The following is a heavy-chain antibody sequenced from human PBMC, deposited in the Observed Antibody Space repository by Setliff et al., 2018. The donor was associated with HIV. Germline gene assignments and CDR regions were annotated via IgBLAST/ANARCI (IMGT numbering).Heavy chain of an antibody. Sequence: SETLSLTCAIYGGSFRGYFWIWIRQPPGKGLEWIGEINHRGSTNYNSSLKSRVTIGVDTSKNQFSLNVTSVTAADTAVYYCARGKELVRSAFDIWGQGTMVTVSS. V-gene: IGHV4-34*01. D-gene: IGHD1-7*01. CDR1: GGSFRGYF. J-gene: IGHJ3*02. CDR2: INHRGST. CDR3: ARGKELVRSAFDI.